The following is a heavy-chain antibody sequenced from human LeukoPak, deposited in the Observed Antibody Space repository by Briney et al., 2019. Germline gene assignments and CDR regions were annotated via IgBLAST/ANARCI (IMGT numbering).Heavy chain of an antibody. CDR1: GFTFSSYG. CDR3: LIWFGEGDAFDI. Sequence: RGSLRLSCAASGFTFSSYGMHWVRQAPGKGLEWVAVISYDGSNKYYADSVKGRFTISRDNSKNTLYLQMNSLRAEDTAVYYCLIWFGEGDAFDIWGQGTMVTVSS. CDR2: ISYDGSNK. D-gene: IGHD3-10*01. V-gene: IGHV3-30*03. J-gene: IGHJ3*02.